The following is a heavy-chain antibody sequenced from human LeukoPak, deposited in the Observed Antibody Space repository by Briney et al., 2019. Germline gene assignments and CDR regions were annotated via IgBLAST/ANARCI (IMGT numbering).Heavy chain of an antibody. D-gene: IGHD6-13*01. CDR2: IYQSGST. V-gene: IGHV4-4*02. Sequence: PSGTLSLTCAVSGGSISNSNWWSWVRQPPGKGLEWIGEIYQSGSTNYNPSLKSRVTISVDTSKNQFSLHLTSVTAADTAVYYCARHVWAYSTSWPYYFDYWGQGTLVTVSS. J-gene: IGHJ4*02. CDR1: GGSISNSNW. CDR3: ARHVWAYSTSWPYYFDY.